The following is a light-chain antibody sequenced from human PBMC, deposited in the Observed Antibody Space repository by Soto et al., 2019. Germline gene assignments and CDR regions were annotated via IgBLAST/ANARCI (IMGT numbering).Light chain of an antibody. V-gene: IGLV2-14*01. Sequence: QSALTQPASVSGSPGQSITISCTGTSSDVGSYNYVSWYQQYPGKAPKLMIQEVSNRPSGVSDRFSGSKSGNTASLTISGLQAEDEADYYCSSFTSSSTLVVFGGGTKLTVL. CDR2: EVS. J-gene: IGLJ2*01. CDR1: SSDVGSYNY. CDR3: SSFTSSSTLVV.